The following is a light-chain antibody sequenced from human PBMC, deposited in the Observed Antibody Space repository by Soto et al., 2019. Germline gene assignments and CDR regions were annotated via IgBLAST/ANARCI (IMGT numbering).Light chain of an antibody. CDR3: QQYGRTSWT. J-gene: IGKJ1*01. V-gene: IGKV3-20*01. Sequence: TQPPGTLSLSPGEGATLYCRASQSVSTNFFAWYQQKPGQAPRLLIYGASTRATGIPDRFSGSGSGTDFTLTISRLEPEDFAVYYCQQYGRTSWTFGQGTKVDIK. CDR1: QSVSTNF. CDR2: GAS.